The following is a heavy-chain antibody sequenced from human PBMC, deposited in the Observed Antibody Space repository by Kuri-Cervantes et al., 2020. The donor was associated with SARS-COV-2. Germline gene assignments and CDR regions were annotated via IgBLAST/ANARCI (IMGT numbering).Heavy chain of an antibody. Sequence: ASVKVSCKASGYTFTGYYMHWVRQAPGQGLEWMGWINPNSGGTNYAQKFQGRVTMTRDTSISTAYMELSRLRSDDTAVYYCARDVMTTVTTGAFDIWGQGTMVTVSS. CDR1: GYTFTGYY. J-gene: IGHJ3*02. D-gene: IGHD4-17*01. CDR3: ARDVMTTVTTGAFDI. V-gene: IGHV1-2*02. CDR2: INPNSGGT.